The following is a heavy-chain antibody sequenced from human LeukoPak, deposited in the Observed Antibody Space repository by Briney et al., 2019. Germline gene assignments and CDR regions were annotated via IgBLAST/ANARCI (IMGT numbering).Heavy chain of an antibody. J-gene: IGHJ6*03. Sequence: ASVKVSCKASGYTFTMYYIHWVRQAPGQGLEWMGMINPNDGATTYTQRFQGRVTMTRDMSTTTVYMDLRSLRSEDTAVYFCARRQRGGLSGSLGGLFASYHTYYYMDVWGRGTTVTVSS. CDR2: INPNDGAT. CDR3: ARRQRGGLSGSLGGLFASYHTYYYMDV. D-gene: IGHD3-16*01. V-gene: IGHV1-46*01. CDR1: GYTFTMYY.